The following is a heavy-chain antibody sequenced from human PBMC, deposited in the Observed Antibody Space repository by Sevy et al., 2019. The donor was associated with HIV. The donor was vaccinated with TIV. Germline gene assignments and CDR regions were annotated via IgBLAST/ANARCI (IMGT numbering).Heavy chain of an antibody. D-gene: IGHD6-13*01. CDR3: AKGGYPYSGSNLPTTWCDP. CDR1: GFTFSSYG. Sequence: GGSLRLSCAASGFTFSSYGMHWVRQAPGKGLEWVAVISYDGSNKYYADSVKGRFTISRDNSKNTLYLQMNSLRAEDTDVYYCAKGGYPYSGSNLPTTWCDPWGQGTVVTVSS. CDR2: ISYDGSNK. J-gene: IGHJ5*02. V-gene: IGHV3-30*18.